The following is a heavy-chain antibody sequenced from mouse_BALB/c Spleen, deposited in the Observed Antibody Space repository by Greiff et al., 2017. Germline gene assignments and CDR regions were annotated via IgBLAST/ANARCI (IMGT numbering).Heavy chain of an antibody. CDR2: IYPGSGST. V-gene: IGHV1-55*01. J-gene: IGHJ2*01. D-gene: IGHD2-10*02. CDR3: AVLVWYYGDD. CDR1: GYHFTSYW. Sequence: QVQLQQPGAELVKPGTSVKLSCKASGYHFTSYWINWVKLRPGQGLEWIGDIYPGSGSTNYNEKFKSKATLTVDTSSSTAYMQLSSLASEDTALYYCAVLVWYYGDDGGQGTTLTVSS.